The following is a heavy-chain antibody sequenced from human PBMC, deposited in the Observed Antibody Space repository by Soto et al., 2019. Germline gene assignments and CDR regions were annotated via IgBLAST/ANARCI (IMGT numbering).Heavy chain of an antibody. D-gene: IGHD2-8*01. CDR3: AGRYCTNGVCYTNYYYYIDV. CDR2: ITASGGNT. J-gene: IGHJ6*03. V-gene: IGHV3-23*01. CDR1: GFTFSTYA. Sequence: GGSLRLSCAASGFTFSTYAMSWVRQAPGKGLEWVSTITASGGNTYYADSVQGRFTISRDNSKNTLYLQMNSLRAEDTAVYYCAGRYCTNGVCYTNYYYYIDVWGKGTTVTVSS.